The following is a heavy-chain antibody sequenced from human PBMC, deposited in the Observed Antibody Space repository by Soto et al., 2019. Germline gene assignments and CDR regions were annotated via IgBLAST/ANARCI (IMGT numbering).Heavy chain of an antibody. J-gene: IGHJ4*02. CDR3: TRDRGHYDFWCGYYSDY. D-gene: IGHD3-3*01. CDR2: IYSGGST. Sequence: GGSLRLSCAASGFTVSSNYMSWVRQAPGKGLEWVSVIYSGGSTYYADSVKARFTISRDNSRNTLYLQMNSLRAEDTAVYYCTRDRGHYDFWCGYYSDYWGQGTLVTVSS. CDR1: GFTVSSNY. V-gene: IGHV3-66*01.